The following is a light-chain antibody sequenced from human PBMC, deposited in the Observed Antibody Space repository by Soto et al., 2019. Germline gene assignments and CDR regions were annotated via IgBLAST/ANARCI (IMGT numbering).Light chain of an antibody. CDR2: GAS. J-gene: IGKJ1*01. CDR3: QQYGSSPWT. Sequence: EIVLTQSPGTLSLSTGERATLSCRASQSVSSSYLAWYQQKPGQAPRLLVYGASSRATGIPDRFSGSGSGTDFILTISRLEPEDFAVYYCQQYGSSPWTFGQGSKVDVK. CDR1: QSVSSSY. V-gene: IGKV3-20*01.